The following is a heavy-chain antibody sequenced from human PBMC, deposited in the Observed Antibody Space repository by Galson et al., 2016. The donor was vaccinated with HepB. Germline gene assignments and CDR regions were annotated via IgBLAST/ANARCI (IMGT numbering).Heavy chain of an antibody. CDR3: ASGRGRTWPTSDY. D-gene: IGHD2/OR15-2a*01. CDR1: GGSISGYH. J-gene: IGHJ4*02. CDR2: INDGGIT. Sequence: SETLSLTCDVHGGSISGYHWNWIRQPPGKGLEWLGEINDGGITSYSPSLESRVTVSVDLSTSQLSLNLVAVTAADTAVYYCASGRGRTWPTSDYWGQGVLVTVSS. V-gene: IGHV4-34*01.